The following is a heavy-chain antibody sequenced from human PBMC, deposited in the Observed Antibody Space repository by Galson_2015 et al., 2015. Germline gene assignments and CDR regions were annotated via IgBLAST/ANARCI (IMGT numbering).Heavy chain of an antibody. CDR3: ARTICDSDF. CDR2: MNPKSGYS. D-gene: IGHD2-21*02. J-gene: IGHJ5*01. V-gene: IGHV1-8*01. CDR1: GYTFTNYD. Sequence: SVKVSCKASGYTFTNYDINWVRLAPGQGLEWMAWMNPKSGYSGYAQKFHGRVTLTKDTSISTAYLELSSLRSEDTAMYYCARTICDSDFSGHGTLSTV.